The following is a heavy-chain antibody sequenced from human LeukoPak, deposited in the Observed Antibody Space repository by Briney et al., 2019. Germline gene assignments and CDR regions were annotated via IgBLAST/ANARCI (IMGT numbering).Heavy chain of an antibody. CDR3: AGDYSVASTSSDY. J-gene: IGHJ4*02. V-gene: IGHV1-2*02. CDR1: GYTFTGHY. Sequence: ASVQVSSKASGYTFTGHYMHWVRQAPGQGLEWMGWINPKSGGTKYVEKFQGRSTMTRDTSISTAYMELSGLRSDDTAVYYCAGDYSVASTSSDYWGLGTLVTVSS. CDR2: INPKSGGT. D-gene: IGHD6-19*01.